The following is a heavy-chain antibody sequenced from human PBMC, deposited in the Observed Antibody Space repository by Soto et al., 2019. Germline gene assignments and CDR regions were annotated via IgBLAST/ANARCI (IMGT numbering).Heavy chain of an antibody. J-gene: IGHJ6*03. D-gene: IGHD3-3*01. V-gene: IGHV4-34*01. CDR3: ARRFTVYYYMDV. CDR1: GWSFSDYY. Sequence: SETLSLTCAVYGWSFSDYYWSWIRQPPGKGLEWMGEINRSGSTNYNPSLKSRVTISIDTPKNQFSLKLSSVAAADTALYYCARRFTVYYYMDVWGKGTTVTVSS. CDR2: INRSGST.